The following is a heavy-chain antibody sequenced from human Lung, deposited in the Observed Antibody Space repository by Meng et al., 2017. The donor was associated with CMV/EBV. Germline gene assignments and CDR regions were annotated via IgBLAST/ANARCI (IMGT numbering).Heavy chain of an antibody. CDR3: VRSYNNNWHTFDF. CDR2: VSYDGSQK. J-gene: IGHJ4*02. V-gene: IGHV3-30*14. Sequence: SCAASGFSFNRFSMHWVRQGPGKGLEWVAIVSYDGSQKYYADSVKGRFTISRDNSKNTVYLQMNSLRAEDTATFYCVRSYNNNWHTFDFLGQGTVVTVSS. CDR1: GFSFNRFS. D-gene: IGHD1-14*01.